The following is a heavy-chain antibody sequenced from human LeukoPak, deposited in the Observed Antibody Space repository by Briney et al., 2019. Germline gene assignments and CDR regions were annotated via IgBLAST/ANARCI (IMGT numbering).Heavy chain of an antibody. J-gene: IGHJ4*02. Sequence: PGGSLRLSCAASGFTFSSYAMSWVRQAPGKGLEWVAVIWYDGSNKYYADSVKGRFTISRDNSKNTLYLQMNSLRAEDTAVYYCARGSCSGGSCYRRFYFDYWGQGTLVTVSS. CDR2: IWYDGSNK. CDR1: GFTFSSYA. D-gene: IGHD2-15*01. CDR3: ARGSCSGGSCYRRFYFDY. V-gene: IGHV3-33*08.